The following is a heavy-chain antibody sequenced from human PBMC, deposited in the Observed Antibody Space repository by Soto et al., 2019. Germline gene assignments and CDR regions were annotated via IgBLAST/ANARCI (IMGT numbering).Heavy chain of an antibody. CDR3: ARLDGSGYFDY. D-gene: IGHD3-10*01. CDR2: IIPILGIA. Sequence: SVKVSCKASGGTFSSYTISWVRQAPGQGLEWMGRIIPILGIANYAQKFQGRVTITADKSTSTAYMELSSLRSEDTAVYYCARLDGSGYFDYWGQGTLVTVSS. V-gene: IGHV1-69*02. J-gene: IGHJ4*02. CDR1: GGTFSSYT.